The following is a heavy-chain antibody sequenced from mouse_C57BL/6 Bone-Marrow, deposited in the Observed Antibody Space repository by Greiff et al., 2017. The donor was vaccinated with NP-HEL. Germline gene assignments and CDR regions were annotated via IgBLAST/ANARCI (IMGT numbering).Heavy chain of an antibody. J-gene: IGHJ4*01. CDR1: GFTFSDFY. D-gene: IGHD2-1*01. CDR3: ARAPIYYHAMDY. Sequence: EVKVVESGGGLVQSGRSLRLSCATSGFTFSDFYMEWVRQAPGKGLEWIAASRNKANDYTTEYSASVKGRFIVSRDTSQSILYLQMNALRAEDTAIYYCARAPIYYHAMDYWGQGTSVTVSS. CDR2: SRNKANDYTT. V-gene: IGHV7-1*01.